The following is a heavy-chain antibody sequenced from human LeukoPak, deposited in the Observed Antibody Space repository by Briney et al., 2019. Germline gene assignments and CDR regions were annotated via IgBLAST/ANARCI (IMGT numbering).Heavy chain of an antibody. Sequence: GESLKISCKGSGYSFTSYWIGWVRQMPGKGLEWMGIIYPGDSDTRYSPSFQGQVTISADKSISTAYLQWSSLKASDTAMYYCARPGYCSSTSCLEFDYWGQGTLVTVSS. D-gene: IGHD2-2*01. CDR1: GYSFTSYW. J-gene: IGHJ4*02. V-gene: IGHV5-51*01. CDR2: IYPGDSDT. CDR3: ARPGYCSSTSCLEFDY.